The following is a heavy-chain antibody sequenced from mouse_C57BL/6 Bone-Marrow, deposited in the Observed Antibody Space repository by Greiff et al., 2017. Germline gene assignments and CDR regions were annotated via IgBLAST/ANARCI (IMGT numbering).Heavy chain of an antibody. V-gene: IGHV3-1*01. Sequence: DVQLQESGPGMVKPSQSLSLTCTVTGYSITSGYDWHWIRHFPGNKLEWMGYISYSGSTNYNPSLKSRISITHDTSKNHFFLKLNSVTTEDTATYYCARGDYDWFAYWGQGTLVTVSA. CDR3: ARGDYDWFAY. J-gene: IGHJ3*01. CDR1: GYSITSGYD. CDR2: ISYSGST. D-gene: IGHD2-4*01.